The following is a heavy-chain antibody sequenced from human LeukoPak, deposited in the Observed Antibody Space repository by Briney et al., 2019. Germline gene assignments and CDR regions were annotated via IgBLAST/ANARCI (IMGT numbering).Heavy chain of an antibody. J-gene: IGHJ3*02. CDR1: GGSISYYY. D-gene: IGHD2-8*02. CDR3: ARRGTGGRSFDI. CDR2: IYYSGST. Sequence: PSETLSLTCTVSGGSISYYYWSWIRQPPGKGLEWIGDIYYSGSTNYNPSLKSRVTISVDTSKNQFSLNLSSVTAADTAVYYCARRGTGGRSFDIWGQGTTVTVSS. V-gene: IGHV4-59*01.